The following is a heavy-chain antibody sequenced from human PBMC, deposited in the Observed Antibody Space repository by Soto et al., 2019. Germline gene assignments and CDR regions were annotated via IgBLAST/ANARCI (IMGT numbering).Heavy chain of an antibody. D-gene: IGHD4-17*01. CDR3: ARADDFRDRFDY. CDR2: IYYSGST. V-gene: IGHV4-30-4*01. CDR1: GGSISSGDFY. J-gene: IGHJ4*02. Sequence: QVQLQESGPGLVKPSQTLSLTCTVSGGSISSGDFYWSWIRQPPGKGLELIGNIYYSGSTYYNPSLRSRAIMSVDTSQNQFSLKLSSLTAADTAVYFCARADDFRDRFDYWGQGALVTVSS.